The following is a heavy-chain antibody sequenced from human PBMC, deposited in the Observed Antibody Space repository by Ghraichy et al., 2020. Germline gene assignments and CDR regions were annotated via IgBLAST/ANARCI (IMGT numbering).Heavy chain of an antibody. CDR3: ARLGDSSGYYVYDAFDI. Sequence: SETLSLTCTVSGGSISSSSYYWGWIRQPPGKGLEWIGSIYYSGSTYYNPSLKSRVTISVDTSKNQFSLKLSSVTAADTAVYYCARLGDSSGYYVYDAFDIWGQGTMVTVSS. CDR2: IYYSGST. J-gene: IGHJ3*02. CDR1: GGSISSSSYY. D-gene: IGHD3-22*01. V-gene: IGHV4-39*01.